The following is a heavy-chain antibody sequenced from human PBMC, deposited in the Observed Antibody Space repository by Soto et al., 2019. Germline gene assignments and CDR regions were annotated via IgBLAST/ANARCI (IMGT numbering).Heavy chain of an antibody. V-gene: IGHV1-69*04. CDR2: IIPILGIA. D-gene: IGHD1-26*01. Sequence: GASVKVSCKASGGTFSSYTISWVRQAPGQGLEWMGRIIPILGIANYAQKFQGRVTITADKSTSTAYMELSSLRSEDTAVYYCARELPYRAFDIWGQGTMVTVSS. CDR1: GGTFSSYT. CDR3: ARELPYRAFDI. J-gene: IGHJ3*02.